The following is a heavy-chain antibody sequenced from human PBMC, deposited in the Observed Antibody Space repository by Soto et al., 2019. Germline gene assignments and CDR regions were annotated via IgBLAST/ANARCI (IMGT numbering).Heavy chain of an antibody. Sequence: AVKVSCKASGGTFSTFGISWVRQAPGQGLEWMGGIIPFFGTARYSQKFEDRITITADESTNTVYMDLRSLTSEDTAIYYCAKSAPMDAGDKYYYDFWGQGALVTVSS. D-gene: IGHD4-17*01. V-gene: IGHV1-69*13. CDR3: AKSAPMDAGDKYYYDF. CDR1: GGTFSTFG. CDR2: IIPFFGTA. J-gene: IGHJ4*02.